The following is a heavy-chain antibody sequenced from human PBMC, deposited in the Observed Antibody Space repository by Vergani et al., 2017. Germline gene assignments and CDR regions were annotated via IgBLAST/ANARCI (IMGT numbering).Heavy chain of an antibody. Sequence: QEQLVQSGAEVRKPGASVKVSCKASGYNFTSFDINWVRQAPGQGLEWLGWISGYDGKTKYVEKLQGRITVTIDTSTNSAYMELRGLRSDDTAVYYCARGGSIAAPSYLYYFYMDVWGKGTSVTVSS. D-gene: IGHD6-6*01. CDR1: GYNFTSFD. CDR3: ARGGSIAAPSYLYYFYMDV. V-gene: IGHV1-18*01. J-gene: IGHJ6*03. CDR2: ISGYDGKT.